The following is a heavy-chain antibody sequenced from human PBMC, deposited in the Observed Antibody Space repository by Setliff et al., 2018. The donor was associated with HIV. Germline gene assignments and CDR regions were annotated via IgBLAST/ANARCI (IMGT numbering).Heavy chain of an antibody. J-gene: IGHJ6*03. CDR2: MHHSGST. Sequence: PSETLSLTCTVSGDSITSNSYYWGWIRQSPGKGLEWLGTMHHSGSTYYNPSLKSRVTISVDTSKNQFSLKLSSVTAADTAVYYCARHYYGSGSYYNPPPYYYYYMDVWGKGTTVTVSS. V-gene: IGHV4-39*01. CDR3: ARHYYGSGSYYNPPPYYYYYMDV. CDR1: GDSITSNSYY. D-gene: IGHD3-10*01.